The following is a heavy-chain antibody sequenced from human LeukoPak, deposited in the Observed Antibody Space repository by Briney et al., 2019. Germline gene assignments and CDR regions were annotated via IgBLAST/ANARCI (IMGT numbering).Heavy chain of an antibody. CDR2: ISYDGSNK. J-gene: IGHJ4*02. D-gene: IGHD5-18*01. CDR3: AKDLLGYSYGYLDY. Sequence: GGSLRLSCAASGLTFSSYAMHWVRQAPGKGLEWVAVISYDGSNKYYADSVKGRFTISRDNSKNTLYLQMNSLRAEDTAVYYCAKDLLGYSYGYLDYWGQGTLVTVSS. CDR1: GLTFSSYA. V-gene: IGHV3-30-3*01.